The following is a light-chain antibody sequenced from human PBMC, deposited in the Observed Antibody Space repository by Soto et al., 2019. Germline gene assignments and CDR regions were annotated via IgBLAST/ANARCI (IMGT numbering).Light chain of an antibody. CDR1: QSISSW. CDR3: QQYADWPKT. J-gene: IGKJ1*01. Sequence: DIHMTQSPSTLSASLVDRVTISCXASQSISSWLAWYQQKPGKAPKLLIYKASSLESGVPSRFSGSGSGTEFTLTISSLQSEDFAVYFCQQYADWPKTFGQGTKVDIK. CDR2: KAS. V-gene: IGKV1-5*03.